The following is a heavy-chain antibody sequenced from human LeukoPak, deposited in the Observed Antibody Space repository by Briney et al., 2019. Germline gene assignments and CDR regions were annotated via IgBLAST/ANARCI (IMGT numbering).Heavy chain of an antibody. J-gene: IGHJ4*02. Sequence: GGSLRLSCAASGFTISSYGMTWVRLAPGKGLERVSTISDSGGSTPYADSVKGRFTITRDNSKNTLYLQMSSLRAEDTAIYYCAKFGGTSYSNYFDYWGQGTLVTVSS. CDR2: ISDSGGST. CDR3: AKFGGTSYSNYFDY. CDR1: GFTISSYG. V-gene: IGHV3-23*01. D-gene: IGHD2-15*01.